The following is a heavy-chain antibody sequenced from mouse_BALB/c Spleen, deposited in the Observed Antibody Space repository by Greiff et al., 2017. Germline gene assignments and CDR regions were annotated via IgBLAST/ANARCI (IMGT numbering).Heavy chain of an antibody. CDR2: IDPENGDT. V-gene: IGHV14-4*02. Sequence: VQLQQSGAELVRSGASVKLSCTASGFNIKDYYMHWVKQRPEQGLEWIGWIDPENGDTEYAPKFQGKATMTADTSSNTAYLQLSSLTSEDSAVYYCARKGIYYDYFDYWGQGTTLTVSS. CDR1: GFNIKDYY. D-gene: IGHD2-4*01. J-gene: IGHJ2*01. CDR3: ARKGIYYDYFDY.